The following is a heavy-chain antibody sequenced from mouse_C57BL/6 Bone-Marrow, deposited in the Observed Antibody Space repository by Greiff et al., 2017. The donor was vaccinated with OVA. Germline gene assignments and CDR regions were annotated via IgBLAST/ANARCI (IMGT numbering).Heavy chain of an antibody. CDR1: GFTFSSYA. CDR3: ARDGGGRDY. V-gene: IGHV5-4*01. Sequence: EVQRVESGGGLVKPGGSLKLSCAASGFTFSSYAMSWVRQTPEKRLEWVATISDGGGYTYYPDNVKGRFTISRDTAKNNLYLQMSHLKSEDTAMYYCARDGGGRDYWGQGTTLTVSS. D-gene: IGHD3-3*01. CDR2: ISDGGGYT. J-gene: IGHJ2*01.